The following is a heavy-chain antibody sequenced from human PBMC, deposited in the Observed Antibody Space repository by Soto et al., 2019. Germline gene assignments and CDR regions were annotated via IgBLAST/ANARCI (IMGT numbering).Heavy chain of an antibody. D-gene: IGHD2-2*01. CDR1: GGSISSYY. Sequence: PSETLSLTCTVSGGSISSYYWSWIRQPAGKGLEWIGRIYTSGSTNYNPSLKSRVTMSVDTSKNQFSLKLSSVTAADTAVYYCARDPGYCSSTSCPAQNWFDPWGQGTLVTVS. CDR3: ARDPGYCSSTSCPAQNWFDP. J-gene: IGHJ5*02. V-gene: IGHV4-4*07. CDR2: IYTSGST.